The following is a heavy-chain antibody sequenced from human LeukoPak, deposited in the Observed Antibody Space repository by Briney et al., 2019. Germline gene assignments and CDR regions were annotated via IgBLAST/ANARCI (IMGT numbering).Heavy chain of an antibody. Sequence: PGTLSHPRVVHGGSFCGYYWCWSPPRPGKGRGWIGEILHRGSTTYNPSLKSRATIPVDTSKNQFSLKLSSVTAADTAVYYCARGFLYSYDSSGHSGFDYWGQGTLVTVSS. V-gene: IGHV4-34*01. CDR1: GGSFCGYY. J-gene: IGHJ4*02. CDR2: ILHRGST. CDR3: ARGFLYSYDSSGHSGFDY. D-gene: IGHD3-22*01.